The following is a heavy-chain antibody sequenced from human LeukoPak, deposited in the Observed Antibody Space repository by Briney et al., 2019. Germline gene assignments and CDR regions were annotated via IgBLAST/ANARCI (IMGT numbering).Heavy chain of an antibody. J-gene: IGHJ4*02. Sequence: GGSLRLSCAASGFTFSSYWMHGVRQTPGQGVVWISRISTDGSSTTYAASVKCRFTISRDNAKNTLYLQMHSLRAEDTAMYYCARGTQRFWGQGTLVTVSS. D-gene: IGHD1-14*01. CDR3: ARGTQRF. CDR1: GFTFSSYW. CDR2: ISTDGSST. V-gene: IGHV3-74*01.